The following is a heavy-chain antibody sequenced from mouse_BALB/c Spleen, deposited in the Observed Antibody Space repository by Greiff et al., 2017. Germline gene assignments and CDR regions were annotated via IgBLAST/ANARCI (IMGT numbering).Heavy chain of an antibody. V-gene: IGHV2-9*02. Sequence: QVQLKESGPGLVPPSQCLSITCTVSGFSLTSYGVHWVRQPPGKGLEWLGLIWAGGSTNYNSALMSRLSISKDNTNSKVFLKMNSLQTDDTAMYYCARGSSYGNYYFDYWGQGTTLTVSS. J-gene: IGHJ2*01. CDR2: IWAGGST. D-gene: IGHD2-10*01. CDR3: ARGSSYGNYYFDY. CDR1: GFSLTSYG.